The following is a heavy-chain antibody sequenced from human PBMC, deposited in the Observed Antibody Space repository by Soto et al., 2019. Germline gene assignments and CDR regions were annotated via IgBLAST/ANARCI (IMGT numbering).Heavy chain of an antibody. Sequence: GGSLRLSCAASGFTFISYAMSWVRQAPGKGLEWVSAISGSGGSTYYADSVKGRFTISRDNSKNTLYLQMNSLRAEDTAVYYCAKSLLWFGEVGLTYYYYGMDVWGQGTTVTVSS. J-gene: IGHJ6*02. CDR1: GFTFISYA. V-gene: IGHV3-23*01. D-gene: IGHD3-10*01. CDR3: AKSLLWFGEVGLTYYYYGMDV. CDR2: ISGSGGST.